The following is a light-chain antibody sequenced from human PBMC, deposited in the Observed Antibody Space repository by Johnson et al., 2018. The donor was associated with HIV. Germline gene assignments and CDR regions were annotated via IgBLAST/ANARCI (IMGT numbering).Light chain of an antibody. CDR1: TSNIGNNY. CDR2: KTN. V-gene: IGLV1-51*02. J-gene: IGLJ1*01. Sequence: SVLTQPPSVSAAPGQKVTISCSGSTSNIGNNYVSWFQQLPGTAPKLLIYKTNKRPSGIPDRFSGSKSGTSATLGITGLQTGDEADYYYGTWDTSLSAGGVFGTGTKVTVL. CDR3: GTWDTSLSAGGV.